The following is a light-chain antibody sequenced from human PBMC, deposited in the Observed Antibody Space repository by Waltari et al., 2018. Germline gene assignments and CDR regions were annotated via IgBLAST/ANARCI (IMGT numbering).Light chain of an antibody. J-gene: IGLJ3*02. CDR3: CSYAGSGTWV. CDR1: SSDVGAYNL. CDR2: KGS. Sequence: QSALTQPASVSGSPGQSITISCTGTSSDVGAYNLVSWYQQHPGKAPKLMIYKGSKRPSGVSNRLSGSKSGSTASLTISGLQAEDEADYYCCSYAGSGTWVFGGGTKLTVL. V-gene: IGLV2-23*01.